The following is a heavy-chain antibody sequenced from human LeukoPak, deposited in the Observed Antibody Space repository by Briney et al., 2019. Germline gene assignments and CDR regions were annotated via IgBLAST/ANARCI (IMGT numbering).Heavy chain of an antibody. CDR3: ARDRVGQQLVGRNYYYYYMDV. J-gene: IGHJ6*03. CDR2: IYTSGST. CDR1: GGSISSGSYY. V-gene: IGHV4-61*02. D-gene: IGHD6-13*01. Sequence: PSETLSLTCTVSGGSISSGSYYWSWIRQPAGKGLEWIGRIYTSGSTNYNPSLKSRVTISVDTSKNQFSLKLRSVTAADTAVYYCARDRVGQQLVGRNYYYYYMDVWGKGTTVTISS.